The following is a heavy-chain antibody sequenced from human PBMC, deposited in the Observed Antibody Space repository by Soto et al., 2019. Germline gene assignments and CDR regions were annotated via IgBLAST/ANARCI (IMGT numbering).Heavy chain of an antibody. CDR3: ARALAVAGSVWFDP. Sequence: SETLSLTCTVSGGSVSSGSYYWSWIRQPPGKGLEWIGYIYYSGSTNYNPALKSRVTISVDTSKNQCSLKLSSVTAADTAVYYCARALAVAGSVWFDPWGQGTLVTVSS. V-gene: IGHV4-61*01. J-gene: IGHJ5*02. CDR1: GGSVSSGSYY. CDR2: IYYSGST. D-gene: IGHD6-19*01.